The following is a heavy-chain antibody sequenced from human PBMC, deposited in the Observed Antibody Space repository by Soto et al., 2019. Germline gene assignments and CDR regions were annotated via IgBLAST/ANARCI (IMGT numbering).Heavy chain of an antibody. CDR3: ARHAWLQWTYYYCGMDV. Sequence: QVQLVQSGAEVKKPGSSVKVSCKASGGTFSSYAISWVRQAPGQGLEWMGGIIPIFGTANYAQKFQGRVTITADESTSTAYMELRSLRSEDTAVYYCARHAWLQWTYYYCGMDVWGQGTTVTVSS. J-gene: IGHJ6*02. D-gene: IGHD5-12*01. V-gene: IGHV1-69*12. CDR2: IIPIFGTA. CDR1: GGTFSSYA.